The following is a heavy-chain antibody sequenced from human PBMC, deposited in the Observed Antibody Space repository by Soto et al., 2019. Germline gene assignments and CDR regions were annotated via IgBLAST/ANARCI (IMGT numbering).Heavy chain of an antibody. V-gene: IGHV1-3*01. CDR2: INAGNGNT. CDR1: GYTFTSYA. Sequence: ASVKVSSKASGYTFTSYAMHWVRQAPGQRLEWMGWINAGNGNTNYAQKLQGRVTMTKDTSTSTAYMELRSLRSDDTAVYYCARDLSGRIPLWSPVGDFDIWGQGTMVT. CDR3: ARDLSGRIPLWSPVGDFDI. D-gene: IGHD5-18*01. J-gene: IGHJ3*02.